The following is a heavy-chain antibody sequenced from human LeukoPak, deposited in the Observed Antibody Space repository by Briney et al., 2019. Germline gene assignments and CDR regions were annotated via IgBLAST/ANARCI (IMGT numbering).Heavy chain of an antibody. Sequence: SGPALVKHTQTLTLTCTFSGFSLSTNGMRASWIRQPPGKALEWLARIDWDNDKFYSTSLRTRLTIFKNTSKNQVVLTMTNMDPVDTATYYCARSSDGSFYDYWGQGTLVTVSS. J-gene: IGHJ4*02. D-gene: IGHD1-26*01. CDR1: GFSLSTNGMR. V-gene: IGHV2-70*04. CDR3: ARSSDGSFYDY. CDR2: IDWDNDK.